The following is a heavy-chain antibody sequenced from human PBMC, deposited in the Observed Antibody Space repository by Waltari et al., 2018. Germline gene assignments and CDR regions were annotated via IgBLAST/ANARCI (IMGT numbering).Heavy chain of an antibody. CDR3: ASSLYGDYTQIWGRVFDY. CDR2: ISGSGGRT. D-gene: IGHD4-17*01. Sequence: VQLLESGGGLVQSGGSLRLSCAASGFTFRSYAMNWVRQAPGKGGEGVSVISGSGGRTDYADSVKGRFTISRDNSKNTLYLQMNNLRVEDTAVYYCASSLYGDYTQIWGRVFDYWGQGTLVTVSS. V-gene: IGHV3-23*01. CDR1: GFTFRSYA. J-gene: IGHJ4*02.